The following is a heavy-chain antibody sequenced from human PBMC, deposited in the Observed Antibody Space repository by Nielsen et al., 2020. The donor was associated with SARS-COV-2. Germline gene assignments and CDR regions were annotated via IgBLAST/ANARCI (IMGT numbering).Heavy chain of an antibody. Sequence: SETLSLTCTVSGGSIRSYFWSWIRQPAGKGLEWIGRIFTSGSTNYNPSLKSRVTMSVDTSKNQFSLKLSSVTAADTAVYYCARGNSSPNWFDSWGQGTLVTVSP. D-gene: IGHD6-19*01. V-gene: IGHV4-4*07. J-gene: IGHJ5*01. CDR1: GGSIRSYF. CDR3: ARGNSSPNWFDS. CDR2: IFTSGST.